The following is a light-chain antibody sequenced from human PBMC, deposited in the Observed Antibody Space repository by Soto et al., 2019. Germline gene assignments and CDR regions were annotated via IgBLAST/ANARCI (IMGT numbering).Light chain of an antibody. Sequence: EIVLTQSPCTLSLSTGERATLSCRASQSVRSSHLAWYQQKPGQAPRLLIYGASSRATGIPDRFSGSGSGTDFTLTISRLEPEDFAVYYCQQYGSSPPTWTFGQGTKVDIK. J-gene: IGKJ1*01. CDR1: QSVRSSH. V-gene: IGKV3-20*01. CDR2: GAS. CDR3: QQYGSSPPTWT.